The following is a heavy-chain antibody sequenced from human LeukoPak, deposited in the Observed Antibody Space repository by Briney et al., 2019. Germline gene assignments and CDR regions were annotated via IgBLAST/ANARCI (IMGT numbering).Heavy chain of an antibody. CDR1: GGSISSSGYY. CDR2: INHSGST. Sequence: SETLSLTCTVSGGSISSSGYYWSWIRQPPGKGLEWIGEINHSGSTNYNPSLKSRVTISVDTSKNQFSLKLSSVTAADTAVYYCARVYYGSGSYYNPAGFDPWGQGTLVTVSS. J-gene: IGHJ5*02. D-gene: IGHD3-10*01. CDR3: ARVYYGSGSYYNPAGFDP. V-gene: IGHV4-39*07.